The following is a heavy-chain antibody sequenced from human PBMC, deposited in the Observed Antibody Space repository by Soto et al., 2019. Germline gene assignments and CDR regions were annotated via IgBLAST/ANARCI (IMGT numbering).Heavy chain of an antibody. CDR1: GYTFINYH. Sequence: QVQLVQSGGEVKKPGASVTVSCKASGYTFINYHITWVRQAPGQGLEWMAWINTYNGMTDYAQRFQGRVTMTRDTSTSTAYMELRNLGSDDTAVYFCAKSPRGEMATDWGRGTLVTVSS. CDR3: AKSPRGEMATD. J-gene: IGHJ4*02. D-gene: IGHD5-12*01. V-gene: IGHV1-18*01. CDR2: INTYNGMT.